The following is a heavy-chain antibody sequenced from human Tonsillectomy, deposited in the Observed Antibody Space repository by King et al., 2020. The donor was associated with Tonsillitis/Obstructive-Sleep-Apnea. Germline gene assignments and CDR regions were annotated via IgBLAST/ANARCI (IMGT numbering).Heavy chain of an antibody. CDR3: ASDILSDFWSGYGMDV. D-gene: IGHD3-3*01. CDR1: GGSFSGYY. CDR2: INHSGST. J-gene: IGHJ6*02. V-gene: IGHV4-34*01. Sequence: VQLPQWGAGLLKPSETLSLSCAVYGGSFSGYYWSWIRQPPGKGLEWIGEINHSGSTNYNPSLKSRVTISVETSKNQFSLKLSSVTAADTAVYYCASDILSDFWSGYGMDVWGQGTTVTVSS.